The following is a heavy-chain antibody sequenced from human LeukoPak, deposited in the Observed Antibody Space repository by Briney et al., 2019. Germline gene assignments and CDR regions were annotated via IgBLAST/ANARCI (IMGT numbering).Heavy chain of an antibody. CDR1: GGSISSSSYY. CDR2: IYYSGST. CDR3: ARPYCTNGVCYNWFDP. D-gene: IGHD2-8*01. Sequence: SETLSLTCTVSGGSISSSSYYWGWIRQAPGKGLEWIGSIYYSGSTYYNPSLKSRVTISVDTSKNQFSLKLSSVTAADTAVYYCARPYCTNGVCYNWFDPSGQGTLVTVSS. V-gene: IGHV4-39*01. J-gene: IGHJ5*02.